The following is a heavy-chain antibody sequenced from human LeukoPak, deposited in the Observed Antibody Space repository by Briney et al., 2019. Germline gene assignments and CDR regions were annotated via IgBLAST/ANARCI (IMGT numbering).Heavy chain of an antibody. CDR3: ARGWCSSTSCYRYYYYYYMDV. CDR2: INHSGST. D-gene: IGHD2-2*01. CDR1: GGSFSGYY. V-gene: IGHV4-34*01. J-gene: IGHJ6*03. Sequence: SETLSLTCAVYGGSFSGYYWSWIRQPPGKGLEWIGEINHSGSTNYNPSLKSRVTISVDTSKNQFSLKLSSVTAADTAVYYCARGWCSSTSCYRYYYYYYMDVWGKGTTVTVSS.